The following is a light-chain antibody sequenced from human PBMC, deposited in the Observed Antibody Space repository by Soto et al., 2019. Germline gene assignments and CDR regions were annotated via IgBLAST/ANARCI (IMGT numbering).Light chain of an antibody. CDR2: GAS. CDR3: EQYDNSPLT. Sequence: ELVLTQSPGTLSLSPGERATLSCRASQSVSSSFLAWYQQKSGQAHRLLIYGASSRDTGIPDRFSGSGSGTDFTLTISRLEPEDVAVYYCEQYDNSPLTFGGGTKVEIK. CDR1: QSVSSSF. V-gene: IGKV3-20*01. J-gene: IGKJ4*01.